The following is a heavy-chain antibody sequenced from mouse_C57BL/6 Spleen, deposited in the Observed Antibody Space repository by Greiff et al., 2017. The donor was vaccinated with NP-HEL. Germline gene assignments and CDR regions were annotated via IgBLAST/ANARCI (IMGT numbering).Heavy chain of an antibody. CDR2: IYPGSGNT. CDR1: GYTFTDYY. J-gene: IGHJ3*01. Sequence: VQLQQSGAELVRPGASVKLSCKASGYTFTDYYINWVKQRPGQGLEWIARIYPGSGNTYYNEKFKGKATLTAEKSSSTAYMQLSSLTSEDSAVYFCASSAIWDPWFAYWGQGTLVTVSA. CDR3: ASSAIWDPWFAY. D-gene: IGHD4-1*01. V-gene: IGHV1-76*01.